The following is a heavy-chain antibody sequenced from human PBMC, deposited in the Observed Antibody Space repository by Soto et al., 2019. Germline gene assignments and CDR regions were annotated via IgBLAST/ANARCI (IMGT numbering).Heavy chain of an antibody. CDR1: GDSVIIDNYY. V-gene: IGHV4-61*01. J-gene: IGHJ4*01. CDR3: ARDIRGYSRAFDY. CDR2: IYFSGST. Sequence: SEILSLTCTVSGDSVIIDNYYWTSIRQPPGKGLEWIGYIYFSGSTNYNPPLKNRVTISIDTSSSQFSLKLTSVSAADTAVYYCARDIRGYSRAFDYWGQGTLVTVSS. D-gene: IGHD5-18*01.